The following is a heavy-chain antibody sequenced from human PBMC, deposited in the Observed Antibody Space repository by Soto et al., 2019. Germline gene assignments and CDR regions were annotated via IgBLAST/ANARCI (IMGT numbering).Heavy chain of an antibody. V-gene: IGHV1-69*10. CDR2: TIPALGKT. D-gene: IGHD3-10*01. CDR1: GDNFKKNV. J-gene: IGHJ6*02. CDR3: ERGPFRPSAMDV. Sequence: SVKVSCKTSGDNFKKNVFTWVRQAPGQGLEWMGGTIPALGKTHYIEKFQGRVTITVDDATRTVYMEVRDLTSEETAIYYCERGPFRPSAMDVWGQGTTVTVSS.